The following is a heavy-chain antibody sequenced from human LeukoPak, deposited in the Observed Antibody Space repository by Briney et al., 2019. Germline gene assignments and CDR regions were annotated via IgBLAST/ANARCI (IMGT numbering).Heavy chain of an antibody. CDR3: ARRGDWFDP. CDR2: IIPILGIA. CDR1: GGTFSSYA. Sequence: ASVKVSCKASGGTFSSYAISWVGQAPGQGLEWMGRIIPILGIANYAQKFQGRVTITADKSTSTAYMELSSLRSEDTAVYYCARRGDWFDPWGQGTLVTVSS. J-gene: IGHJ5*02. V-gene: IGHV1-69*04.